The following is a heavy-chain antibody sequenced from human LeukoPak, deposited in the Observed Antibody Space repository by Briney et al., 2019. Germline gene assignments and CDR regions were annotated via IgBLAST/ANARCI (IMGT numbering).Heavy chain of an antibody. CDR1: GFTFSSYW. CDR3: ARSGYYDFWSGEQYYFDY. Sequence: HPGGSLRLSCAASGFTFSSYWMSWVRQAPGKGLEWVANIKQDGSEKYYVDSVKGRFTISGDNAKNSLYLQMNSLRAEDTAVYYCARSGYYDFWSGEQYYFDYWGQGTLVTVSS. J-gene: IGHJ4*02. D-gene: IGHD3-3*01. V-gene: IGHV3-7*01. CDR2: IKQDGSEK.